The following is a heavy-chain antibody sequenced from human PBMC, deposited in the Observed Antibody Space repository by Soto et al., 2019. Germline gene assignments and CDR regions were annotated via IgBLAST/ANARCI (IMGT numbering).Heavy chain of an antibody. D-gene: IGHD3-3*02. V-gene: IGHV4-31*03. J-gene: IGHJ5*02. CDR2: IYYSGST. CDR1: GGSISSVVYY. CDR3: AGIFGYWFDP. Sequence: SETLSLTCTVSGGSISSVVYYGSVIRQHPGKGLEWIGYIYYSGSTYYNPSLKSRVTISVDTSKNQFSLKLSSVTAADTAVYYCAGIFGYWFDPWGQGTLVTVSS.